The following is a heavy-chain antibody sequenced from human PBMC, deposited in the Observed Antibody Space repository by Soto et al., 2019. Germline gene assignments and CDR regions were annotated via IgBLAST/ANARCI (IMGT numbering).Heavy chain of an antibody. CDR2: ISYSTSYI. Sequence: GGSLRLSCAASGFTFSTYTMSWVRQAPGKGLEWVSSISYSTSYIYYADSVKGRFTISRDNGKNSLYLQMYSLRAEDTAVYFCARVITGTTWYFDNWGQGTLVTVSS. V-gene: IGHV3-21*01. D-gene: IGHD1-7*01. CDR3: ARVITGTTWYFDN. J-gene: IGHJ4*02. CDR1: GFTFSTYT.